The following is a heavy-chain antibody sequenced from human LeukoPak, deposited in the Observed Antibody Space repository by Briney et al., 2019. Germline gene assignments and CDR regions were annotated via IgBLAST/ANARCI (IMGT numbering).Heavy chain of an antibody. CDR2: ISGSGGST. J-gene: IGHJ6*03. V-gene: IGHV3-23*01. D-gene: IGHD3-3*01. Sequence: GGSLTLSWAASGFTFSSYAMSWVRQAPGKGLEWVSAISGSGGSTYYADSVEGRFTISRDNAKDTLYLQMNSLRAEDTAVYYCAKVDYDFWSGYSGYYYYYRDVWGKGTTVTVSS. CDR3: AKVDYDFWSGYSGYYYYYRDV. CDR1: GFTFSSYA.